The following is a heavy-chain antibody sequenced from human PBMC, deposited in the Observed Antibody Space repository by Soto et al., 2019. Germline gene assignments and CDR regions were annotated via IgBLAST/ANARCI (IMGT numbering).Heavy chain of an antibody. J-gene: IGHJ4*02. CDR3: ARGLRMYSGGWYWDYFDY. CDR1: GGSISSGGYY. CDR2: IYYSGST. D-gene: IGHD6-19*01. V-gene: IGHV4-31*03. Sequence: QVQLQESGPGLVKPSQTLSLTCTVSGGSISSGGYYGSWIRQHPGKGLEWIGYIYYSGSTYYNPFLESRVTISVDTSKIQFSLKLSSVTAADTAVYYCARGLRMYSGGWYWDYFDYWGQGTLVTVSS.